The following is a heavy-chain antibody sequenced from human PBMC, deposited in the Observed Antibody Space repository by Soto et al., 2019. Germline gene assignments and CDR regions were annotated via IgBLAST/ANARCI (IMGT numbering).Heavy chain of an antibody. D-gene: IGHD3-10*01. CDR2: IYSGGST. J-gene: IGHJ4*02. V-gene: IGHV3-53*01. CDR3: ARTMVGGSADYFDY. Sequence: PGGSLRLSCAASGFTVSSNYMSWVRQGPRRGLEWVSVIYSGGSTYYADSVKGRFTISRDNSKNTLYLQMSSLRAEDTAMYYCARTMVGGSADYFDYWGQGTLVTVSS. CDR1: GFTVSSNY.